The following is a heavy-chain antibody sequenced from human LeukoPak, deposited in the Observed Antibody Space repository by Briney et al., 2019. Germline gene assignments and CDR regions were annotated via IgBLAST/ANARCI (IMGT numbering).Heavy chain of an antibody. J-gene: IGHJ5*02. CDR3: TKFATETVPNWIDP. Sequence: PSETLSLTCTVSGGSISGSFWSWIRQSPGEGLEFIGYIHYTGAASYKPSLNSRVSMSVDTSKNQFSLKLNSVTAADTAVYYCTKFATETVPNWIDPWGQGSLVTVSS. CDR2: IHYTGAA. D-gene: IGHD4-11*01. V-gene: IGHV4-59*01. CDR1: GGSISGSF.